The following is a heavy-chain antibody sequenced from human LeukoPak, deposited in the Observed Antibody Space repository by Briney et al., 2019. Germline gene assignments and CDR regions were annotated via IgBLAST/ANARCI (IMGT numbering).Heavy chain of an antibody. Sequence: PGGSLRLSCAASGFTFSDYYMNWVRQAPGKGLEWVSSISSSSSYIYYADSVKGRFTISRDNAKNSLYLQMNSLRAEDTAVYYCARAGESGYYPWGQGTLVTVSS. CDR1: GFTFSDYY. J-gene: IGHJ5*02. CDR2: ISSSSSYI. D-gene: IGHD3-3*01. CDR3: ARAGESGYYP. V-gene: IGHV3-21*01.